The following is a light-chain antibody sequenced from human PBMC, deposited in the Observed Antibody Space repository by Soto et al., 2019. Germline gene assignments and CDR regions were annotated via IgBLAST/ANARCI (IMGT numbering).Light chain of an antibody. CDR1: QSVSSD. J-gene: IGKJ1*01. Sequence: EMVITQSPATLSVSPGERATLSCRASQSVSSDLAWYQQKPGQAPRLLIYDASTRATGISARFSGSGSGTEFTLTISSLQSEHFAFYYCQQYNNWPWTFGQGTKVDIK. CDR2: DAS. V-gene: IGKV3-15*01. CDR3: QQYNNWPWT.